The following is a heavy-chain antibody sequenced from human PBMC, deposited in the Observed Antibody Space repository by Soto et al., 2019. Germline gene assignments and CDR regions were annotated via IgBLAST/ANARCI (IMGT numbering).Heavy chain of an antibody. J-gene: IGHJ6*01. D-gene: IGHD6-19*01. CDR3: ARVRIAVAGTQEYYYYGMDV. V-gene: IGHV3-33*01. Sequence: QVQLVESGGGVVQPGRSLRLSCAASGFTFSSYGMHWVRQAPGKGLEWVAVIWYDGSNKYYADSVKGRFTISRDNSKNTLYLQTNSLRAEDTAVYYCARVRIAVAGTQEYYYYGMDVW. CDR1: GFTFSSYG. CDR2: IWYDGSNK.